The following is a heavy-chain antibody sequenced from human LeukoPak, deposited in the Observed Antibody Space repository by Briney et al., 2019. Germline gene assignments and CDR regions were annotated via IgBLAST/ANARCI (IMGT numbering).Heavy chain of an antibody. CDR2: INPSGGST. V-gene: IGHV1-46*01. CDR1: GYTFTSYY. Sequence: GASVKVSCKASGYTFTSYYMHWVRQAPGQGLEWMGIINPSGGSTSYAQKFQGRVTMTRDMSTSTAYMELRSLRSDDTAVYYCARDRGGIAAAGRFDYWGQGTLVTVSS. CDR3: ARDRGGIAAAGRFDY. D-gene: IGHD6-13*01. J-gene: IGHJ4*02.